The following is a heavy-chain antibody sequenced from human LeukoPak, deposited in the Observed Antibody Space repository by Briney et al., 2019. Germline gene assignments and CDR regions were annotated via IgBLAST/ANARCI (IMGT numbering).Heavy chain of an antibody. CDR1: GYTFTSYG. D-gene: IGHD5-12*01. CDR2: ISAYNGNT. J-gene: IGHJ4*02. Sequence: ASVKVSCKASGYTFTSYGISWVRQAPGQGLEWMGWISAYNGNTDYAQKLQGRVTMTTDTSTSTAYMELRSLRSDDTAVYYCARDLLQLNIVAFFDYWGQGTLVTVSS. CDR3: ARDLLQLNIVAFFDY. V-gene: IGHV1-18*01.